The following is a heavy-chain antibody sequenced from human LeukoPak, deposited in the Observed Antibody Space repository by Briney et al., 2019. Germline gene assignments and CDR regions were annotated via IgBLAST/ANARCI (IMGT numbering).Heavy chain of an antibody. V-gene: IGHV4-31*03. J-gene: IGHJ3*02. CDR1: GGSISSGDYY. CDR3: ARSEAGAVYYDSSGYPDAFDI. CDR2: IYYSGST. D-gene: IGHD3-22*01. Sequence: PSETLSLTRPVSGGSISSGDYYWSWIRQHPVKGLEWYGYIYYSGSTYYNPSLKSRVTISVDTSKNQFSLKLSSVTAADTAVYYCARSEAGAVYYDSSGYPDAFDIWGQGTMVTVSS.